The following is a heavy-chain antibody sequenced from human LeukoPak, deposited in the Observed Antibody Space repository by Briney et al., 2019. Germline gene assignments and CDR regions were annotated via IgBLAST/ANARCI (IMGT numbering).Heavy chain of an antibody. J-gene: IGHJ4*02. Sequence: RGSPRDSCVASGFTFNNAWMSWVRQAPGKRLEWVGRIKSKTDGGTPDYAAPVKGRFSISRDDSKNTLYLQMNSLKAEDTAVYYCTGVSRSSWYDFWGQGTLVTVSS. V-gene: IGHV3-15*01. D-gene: IGHD6-13*01. CDR2: IKSKTDGGTP. CDR3: TGVSRSSWYDF. CDR1: GFTFNNAW.